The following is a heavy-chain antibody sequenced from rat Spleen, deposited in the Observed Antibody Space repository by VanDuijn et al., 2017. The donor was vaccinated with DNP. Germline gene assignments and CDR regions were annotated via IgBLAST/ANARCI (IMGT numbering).Heavy chain of an antibody. Sequence: EVQLVESGGGLVQPGRSLKLSCAASGLNFSDYWMGWVRQAPEKGLEWIGEIKKDSSVINHNPSLRDRFTISRDNAQNRLYLQMSKLGSEDTAIYYCARLGWHGWFAYWGQGTLVTVSS. CDR1: GLNFSDYW. V-gene: IGHV4-2*01. D-gene: IGHD1-11*01. J-gene: IGHJ3*01. CDR3: ARLGWHGWFAY. CDR2: IKKDSSVI.